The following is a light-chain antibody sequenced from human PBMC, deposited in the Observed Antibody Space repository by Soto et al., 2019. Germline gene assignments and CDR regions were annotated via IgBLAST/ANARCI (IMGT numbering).Light chain of an antibody. CDR2: DTS. Sequence: EIVLTQSPGTPSLSPGERATLSCRASQSVSSKLAWYQQKPGQAPRLLIYDTSTRATGIPARFSGSGSGTEFTLTISSLQSEDFAVYYCQQYSNWPPITFGQGTRLEIK. CDR1: QSVSSK. V-gene: IGKV3-15*01. J-gene: IGKJ5*01. CDR3: QQYSNWPPIT.